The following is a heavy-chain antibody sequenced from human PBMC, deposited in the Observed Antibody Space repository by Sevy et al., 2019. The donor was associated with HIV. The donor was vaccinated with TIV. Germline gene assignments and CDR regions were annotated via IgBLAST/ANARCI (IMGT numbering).Heavy chain of an antibody. V-gene: IGHV1-18*01. J-gene: IGHJ4*02. Sequence: ASVKVSCKASGYTFTSYGISWVRQAPGQGLEWMGWISAYNGNTNYAQKLQGRVTMTTDTSTSSAYMELRSLRSDDTAVYYCAGVVGGSGYYSNILDYWGQGTLVTVSS. D-gene: IGHD3-22*01. CDR1: GYTFTSYG. CDR2: ISAYNGNT. CDR3: AGVVGGSGYYSNILDY.